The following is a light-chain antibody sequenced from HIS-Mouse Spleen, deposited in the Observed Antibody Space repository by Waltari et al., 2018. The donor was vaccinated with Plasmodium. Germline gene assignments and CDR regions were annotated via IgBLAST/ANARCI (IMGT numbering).Light chain of an antibody. J-gene: IGLJ2*01. Sequence: QSALTQPASVSGSPGQSITISCTGTSSDVGSYNLVSWYQQHPGKAPKLMIYEGSKRPSVIPERFAGSNSGNTATLTISGTQAMDEADYYCQAWDSSTVVFGGGTKLTVL. CDR1: SSDVGSYNL. V-gene: IGLV2-14*02. CDR2: EGS. CDR3: QAWDSSTVV.